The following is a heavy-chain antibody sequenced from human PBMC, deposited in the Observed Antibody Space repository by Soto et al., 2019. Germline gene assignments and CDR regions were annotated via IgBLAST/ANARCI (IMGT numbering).Heavy chain of an antibody. Sequence: GASVKVSCTASGYTFTSYGISWVRQAPGQGLEWMGWISAYNGNTNYAQKLQGRVTMTTDTSTSTAYMELRSLRSDDTAVYYCARVPYSNARGRYYYYMDVWGKGTTVTVSS. V-gene: IGHV1-18*01. CDR3: ARVPYSNARGRYYYYMDV. D-gene: IGHD4-4*01. J-gene: IGHJ6*03. CDR2: ISAYNGNT. CDR1: GYTFTSYG.